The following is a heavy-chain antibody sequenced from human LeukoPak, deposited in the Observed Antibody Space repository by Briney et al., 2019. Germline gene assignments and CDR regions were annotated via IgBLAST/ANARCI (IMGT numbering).Heavy chain of an antibody. J-gene: IGHJ6*02. D-gene: IGHD1-20*01. CDR2: ISGSGGST. V-gene: IGHV3-23*01. CDR1: GFTFSSYA. CDR3: ARGFQVWHNWNQHSAYYYYGMDV. Sequence: GGSLRLSCAASGFTFSSYAMSWVRQAPGKGLEWVSAISGSGGSTYYADSVKGRFTISRDNSKNTLYLQMNSLRSEDTAVYYCARGFQVWHNWNQHSAYYYYGMDVWGQGTTVTVSS.